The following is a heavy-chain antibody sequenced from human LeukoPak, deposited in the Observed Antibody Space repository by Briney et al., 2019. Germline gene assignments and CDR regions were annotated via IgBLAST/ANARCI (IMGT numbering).Heavy chain of an antibody. Sequence: GGSLRLSCAASGFTFSNYAMRWVRQAPGKALEWVSAISGSGAVTYYADSVKGRFTISRGNPKNTPYLQLNSLRAEDTAVYHCVQWVDYDVLTGYYVPDYWGQGSLVTVS. D-gene: IGHD3-9*01. V-gene: IGHV3-23*01. CDR2: ISGSGAVT. CDR3: VQWVDYDVLTGYYVPDY. J-gene: IGHJ4*02. CDR1: GFTFSNYA.